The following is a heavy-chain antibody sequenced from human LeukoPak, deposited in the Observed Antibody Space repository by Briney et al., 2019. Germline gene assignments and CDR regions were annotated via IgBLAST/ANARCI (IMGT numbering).Heavy chain of an antibody. J-gene: IGHJ5*02. Sequence: SETRSLTCTVSGGSISSSSYYWGWIRQPPGKGLEWIGSIYYSGSTYYNPSLKSRVTISVDTSKNQFSLKLSSVTAADTAVYYCAGARANWFDPWGEGTLVTVSS. CDR1: GGSISSSSYY. D-gene: IGHD3-10*01. CDR3: AGARANWFDP. CDR2: IYYSGST. V-gene: IGHV4-39*01.